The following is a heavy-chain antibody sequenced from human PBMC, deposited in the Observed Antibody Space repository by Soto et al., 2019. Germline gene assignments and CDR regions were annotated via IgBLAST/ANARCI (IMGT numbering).Heavy chain of an antibody. Sequence: SVKVSCKSSGGTFSSYAISCVRQAPGQGLEWMGGIIPIFGTANYAQKFQGRVTITADESTSTAYMELSSLRSEDTAVYYCARHMWRAYFDYWGQGTLVNVSS. V-gene: IGHV1-69*13. J-gene: IGHJ4*02. CDR2: IIPIFGTA. D-gene: IGHD2-21*01. CDR1: GGTFSSYA. CDR3: ARHMWRAYFDY.